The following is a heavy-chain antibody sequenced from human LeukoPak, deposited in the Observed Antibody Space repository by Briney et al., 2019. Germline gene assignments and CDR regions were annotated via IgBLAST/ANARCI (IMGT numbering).Heavy chain of an antibody. D-gene: IGHD6-19*01. J-gene: IGHJ6*03. CDR1: GGSISSYY. CDR2: IYYSGST. CDR3: ARRPRTYSSGWYYYYYYMDV. V-gene: IGHV4-59*12. Sequence: PSETLSLTCTVSGGSISSYYWSWIRQPPGKGLEWIGYIYYSGSTNYNPSLKSRVTISVDTSKNQFSLKLSSVTAADTAVYYCARRPRTYSSGWYYYYYYMDVWGKGTTVTISS.